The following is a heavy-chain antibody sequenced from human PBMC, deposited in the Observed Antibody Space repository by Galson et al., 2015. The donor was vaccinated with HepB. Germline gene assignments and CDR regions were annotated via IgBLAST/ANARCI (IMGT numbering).Heavy chain of an antibody. CDR1: GGSVSSGSYY. J-gene: IGHJ5*02. CDR2: TYYSGST. Sequence: QVQLQESGPGLVKPSQTLSLTCTVSGGSVSSGSYYWSWIRQPPGKGLEWIGYTYYSGSTNYNPSLKSRVTISVDTSKNQFSLKLSSVTAADTAVYYCARVVGPVSGYCSSTSCYISPGYNWNSRGWFDPWGQGTLVTVSS. CDR3: ARVVGPVSGYCSSTSCYISPGYNWNSRGWFDP. V-gene: IGHV4-61*01. D-gene: IGHD2-2*02.